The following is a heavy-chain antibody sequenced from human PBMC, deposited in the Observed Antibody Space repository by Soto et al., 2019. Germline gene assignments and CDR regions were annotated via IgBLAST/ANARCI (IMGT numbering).Heavy chain of an antibody. D-gene: IGHD6-6*01. CDR2: INHSGST. Sequence: QVQLQQWGAGLLKPSETLSLTCAVYGGSFSGYYWSWIRQPPGKGLEWIGEINHSGSTNYNPSLKSGVTISVHTSKNQFSLKLSSVTAADTAVYYCARVFSSYGSGAQSIAARPGRYYYYGMDVWGQGTTVTVSS. CDR1: GGSFSGYY. V-gene: IGHV4-34*01. J-gene: IGHJ6*02. CDR3: ARVFSSYGSGAQSIAARPGRYYYYGMDV.